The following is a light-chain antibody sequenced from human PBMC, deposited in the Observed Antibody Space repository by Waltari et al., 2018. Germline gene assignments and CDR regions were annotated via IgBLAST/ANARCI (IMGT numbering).Light chain of an antibody. Sequence: DIQMTQSPSSLSASVGERVTIACRASQGINNNLAWYQQRPGKVPQLLIYDAITLHSGAPSRFSGGGSGTDFTLTISSLQPEDVATYYCQTYNSAPWTFGPGTKVEIK. CDR2: DAI. CDR1: QGINNN. CDR3: QTYNSAPWT. J-gene: IGKJ1*01. V-gene: IGKV1-27*01.